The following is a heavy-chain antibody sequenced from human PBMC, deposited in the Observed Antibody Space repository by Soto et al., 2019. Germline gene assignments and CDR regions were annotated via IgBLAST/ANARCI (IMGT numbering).Heavy chain of an antibody. CDR1: GFTFSSYA. CDR2: ISYDGSNK. D-gene: IGHD3-9*01. Sequence: GGSLRLSCAASGFTFSSYAMHWVRQAPGKGLEWVAVISYDGSNKYYADSVKGRFTISRDNSKNTLYLQMNSLRAEDTAVYYCARVLPFDWLLSTYYYYGMDVWGQGTTVTVSS. V-gene: IGHV3-30-3*01. CDR3: ARVLPFDWLLSTYYYYGMDV. J-gene: IGHJ6*02.